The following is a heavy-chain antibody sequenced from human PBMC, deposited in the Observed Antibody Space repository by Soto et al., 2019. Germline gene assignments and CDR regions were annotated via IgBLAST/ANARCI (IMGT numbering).Heavy chain of an antibody. CDR3: ARRLDDTPETFFNWFDP. CDR2: IFYTGTA. CDR1: GGSINTGGYY. J-gene: IGHJ5*02. D-gene: IGHD2-15*01. Sequence: QVQLQESGPGLVKPSQTVSLTCTVSGGSINTGGYYWGWIRHLPGEGLEWIGHIFYTGTAYYNPSLRSRVTVSIDTSANQFSLHMYSVTAADTAMYYCARRLDDTPETFFNWFDPWGQGILVTVSS. V-gene: IGHV4-31*03.